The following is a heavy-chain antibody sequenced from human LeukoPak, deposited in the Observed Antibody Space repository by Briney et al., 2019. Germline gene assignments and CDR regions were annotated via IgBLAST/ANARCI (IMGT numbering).Heavy chain of an antibody. V-gene: IGHV5-51*01. CDR2: IYPGDSDT. CDR1: GSIFTSYW. CDR3: ARLDYTLDV. D-gene: IGHD4-11*01. J-gene: IGHJ6*04. Sequence: GASPKISCKGSGSIFTSYWIGWVRQLPGKGLELMGIIYPGDSDTRYSPSFQGQVTISADKSISTAYLQWSSLKASDTAMYYCARLDYTLDVWGKGTTVTVSS.